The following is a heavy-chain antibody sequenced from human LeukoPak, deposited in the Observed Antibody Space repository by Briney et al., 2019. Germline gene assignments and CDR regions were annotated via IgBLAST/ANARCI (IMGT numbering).Heavy chain of an antibody. CDR1: GGTFSSYA. J-gene: IGHJ4*02. Sequence: ASVKVSCKASGGTFSSYAISWVRQAPGQGLEWMGGIIPIFGTANYAQKFQGRVTITTDESTSTAYMELSSLRSEDTAVYYCARALAPKYCSSTSCYVSYLDYWGQGTLVTVSS. V-gene: IGHV1-69*05. CDR3: ARALAPKYCSSTSCYVSYLDY. CDR2: IIPIFGTA. D-gene: IGHD2-2*01.